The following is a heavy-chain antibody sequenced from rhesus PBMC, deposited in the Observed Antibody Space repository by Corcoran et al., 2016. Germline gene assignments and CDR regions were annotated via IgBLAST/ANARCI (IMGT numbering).Heavy chain of an antibody. Sequence: QVQLQESGPGLVKPSETLSLTCAVSGGSISGYYYWSWIRQPPGKGLEWIGRIYGSGGSNYLNPSLKRRVTRSVDTSKNQFSLKLSSVTAADTAVYYCASTVAAAYFDYWGQGVLVTVSS. J-gene: IGHJ4*01. D-gene: IGHD6-25*01. CDR3: ASTVAAAYFDY. V-gene: IGHV4S14*01. CDR1: GGSISGYYY. CDR2: IYGSGGSN.